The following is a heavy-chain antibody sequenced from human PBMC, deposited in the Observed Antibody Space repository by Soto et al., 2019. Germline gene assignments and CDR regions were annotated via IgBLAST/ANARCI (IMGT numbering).Heavy chain of an antibody. CDR3: SRLTNSAFDC. CDR1: GFTFSSYW. Sequence: GGSLRLSCAASGFTFSSYWMTCVRQAPGKGLEWVANIKQDGNEKYYVDSVKGRFTISRDNAKNSLYLQMNSLRAEDTAVYYCSRLTNSAFDCWGQGTLVTVS. J-gene: IGHJ4*02. CDR2: IKQDGNEK. D-gene: IGHD1-1*01. V-gene: IGHV3-7*01.